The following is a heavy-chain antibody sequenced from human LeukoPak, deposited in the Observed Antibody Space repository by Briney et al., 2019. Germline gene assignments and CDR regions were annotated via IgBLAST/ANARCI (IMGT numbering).Heavy chain of an antibody. V-gene: IGHV3-7*04. Sequence: GGSLRLSCAASGFTLGGYWMTWLRQAPGKGLEWAANIKHDGSQKYYVDSVKGRFTISRDNAKNSLYLQMNSLSVEDTAVYYCARDSPEPGQFFDYWGQGTLVTVSS. J-gene: IGHJ4*02. D-gene: IGHD1-14*01. CDR1: GFTLGGYW. CDR3: ARDSPEPGQFFDY. CDR2: IKHDGSQK.